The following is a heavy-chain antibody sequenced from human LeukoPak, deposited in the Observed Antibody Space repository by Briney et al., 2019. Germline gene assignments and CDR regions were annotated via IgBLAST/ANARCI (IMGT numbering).Heavy chain of an antibody. CDR2: INPSGGST. CDR1: GYTFTSNG. J-gene: IGHJ6*03. Sequence: GASVKVSCKASGYTFTSNGISWVRQAPGQGLEWMGIINPSGGSTSYAQKFQGRVTITRDTSASTAYMELSSLRSEDMAVYYCARGPRAYYYGSGSNTWDYYYYYMDVWGKGTTVTVSS. CDR3: ARGPRAYYYGSGSNTWDYYYYYMDV. D-gene: IGHD3-10*01. V-gene: IGHV1-46*01.